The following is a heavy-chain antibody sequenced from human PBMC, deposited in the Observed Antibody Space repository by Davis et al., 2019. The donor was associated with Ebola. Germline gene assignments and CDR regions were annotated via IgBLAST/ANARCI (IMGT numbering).Heavy chain of an antibody. V-gene: IGHV2-5*02. Sequence: SGPTLVKPTQTLTLTCTFSGFSLSTSGVGVGWIRQPPGKALEWLALIYWDDDKRYSPSLKSRLTITKDTSKNQVVLTMTNMNPVDTATYYCAHRRGRFVFENYFDYWGQGTLVTVSS. CDR2: IYWDDDK. CDR1: GFSLSTSGVG. J-gene: IGHJ4*02. CDR3: AHRRGRFVFENYFDY. D-gene: IGHD3-10*01.